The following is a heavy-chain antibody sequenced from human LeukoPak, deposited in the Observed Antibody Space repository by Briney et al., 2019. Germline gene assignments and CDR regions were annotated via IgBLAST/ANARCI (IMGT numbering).Heavy chain of an antibody. V-gene: IGHV4-31*03. CDR1: GGSISSGGYY. CDR2: ICYSGST. CDR3: ARDVVCSGGSCYHGFDY. J-gene: IGHJ4*02. D-gene: IGHD2-15*01. Sequence: SETLSLTCTVSGGSISSGGYYWSWIRQHPGKGLEWIGYICYSGSTYYNPSLKSRVTISVDTSKNQFSLKLSSVTAADTAVYYCARDVVCSGGSCYHGFDYWGQGTLVTVSS.